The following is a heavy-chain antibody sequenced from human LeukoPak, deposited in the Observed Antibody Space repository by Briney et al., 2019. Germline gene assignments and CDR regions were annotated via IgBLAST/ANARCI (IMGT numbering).Heavy chain of an antibody. Sequence: GGSLRLSCAASGFTFSSYHMNWVRQAPGKGLEWVSYISISSSLIYYADSVKGRFAISRDNAKNSLYLQMNSQRVEDTTVYYCESVWQDYSNVDYWGQGTLVTVSS. CDR1: GFTFSSYH. CDR2: ISISSSLI. CDR3: ESVWQDYSNVDY. D-gene: IGHD4-11*01. V-gene: IGHV3-48*01. J-gene: IGHJ4*02.